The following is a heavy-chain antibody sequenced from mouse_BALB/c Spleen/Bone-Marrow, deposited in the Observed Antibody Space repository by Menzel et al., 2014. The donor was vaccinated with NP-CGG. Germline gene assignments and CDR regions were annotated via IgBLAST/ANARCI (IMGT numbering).Heavy chain of an antibody. CDR1: GYSITSGYY. CDR3: ARARFDSALAY. J-gene: IGHJ3*01. CDR2: ISYDGSN. V-gene: IGHV3-6*02. Sequence: VQLKESGPGLVKPSQSLSLTCSVTGYSITSGYYWNWIRQFPGNKLEWMGYISYDGSNNYNPSLKNRISITRDTSKNQFFLKLNSVTTEDTATYYCARARFDSALAYWGQGTLVTVSA.